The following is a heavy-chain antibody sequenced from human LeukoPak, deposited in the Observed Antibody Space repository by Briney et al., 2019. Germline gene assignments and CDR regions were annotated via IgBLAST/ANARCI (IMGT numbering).Heavy chain of an antibody. CDR2: INTNTGNP. V-gene: IGHV7-4-1*02. CDR3: ARDPGDDFVVPGDP. CDR1: GYAFIDYA. D-gene: IGHD2-2*01. Sequence: ASVKVCKASGYAFIDYAINWVRQAPGQGLEWMGWINTNTGNPTYAQGFTGRFVFSLDTSVSTTYLQISSLKAEDTAVYYCARDPGDDFVVPGDPWGQGTLVTVSS. J-gene: IGHJ5*02.